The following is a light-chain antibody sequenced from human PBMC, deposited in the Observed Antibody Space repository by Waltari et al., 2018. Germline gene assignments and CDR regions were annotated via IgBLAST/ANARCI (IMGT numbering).Light chain of an antibody. CDR2: EVF. V-gene: IGLV2-23*02. CDR3: SSYAGRSILI. Sequence: QSALTQPASVSGSPGQSITISCTGTSSDGASYNLVPWYQQYPGQAPRIVIYEVFKRPASVSSRFSGSKSGSTASLTISGVQAEDEATYYCSSYAGRSILIFGGGT. CDR1: SSDGASYNL. J-gene: IGLJ2*01.